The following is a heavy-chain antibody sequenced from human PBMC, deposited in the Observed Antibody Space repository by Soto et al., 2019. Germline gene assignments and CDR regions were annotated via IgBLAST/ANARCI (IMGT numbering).Heavy chain of an antibody. D-gene: IGHD1-26*01. V-gene: IGHV3-23*01. CDR1: GFTFSSYA. CDR3: AKVWSYSGRGPADP. J-gene: IGHJ5*02. CDR2: ISGSGGST. Sequence: GGSLRLSCAASGFTFSSYAMSWVRQAPGKGLEWVSAISGSGGSTYYADSVKGRFTISRDNSKNTLYLQMNSLRAEDTAVYYCAKVWSYSGRGPADPWGQGTLVTVSS.